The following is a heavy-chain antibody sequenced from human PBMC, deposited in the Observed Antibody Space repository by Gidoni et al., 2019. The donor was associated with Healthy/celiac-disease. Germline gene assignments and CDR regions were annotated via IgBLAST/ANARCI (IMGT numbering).Heavy chain of an antibody. CDR1: GGSISSSSYY. CDR2: IYYSGST. V-gene: IGHV4-39*01. Sequence: QLQLQESGPGLVKPSETLSLTCTVSGGSISSSSYYWGWIRQPPGKGLEWIGSIYYSGSTYYNPSLKSRVTISVDTSKNQFSLKLSSVTAADTAVYYCARQIAYYYDSRGFYFDYWGQGTLVTVSS. CDR3: ARQIAYYYDSRGFYFDY. J-gene: IGHJ4*02. D-gene: IGHD3-22*01.